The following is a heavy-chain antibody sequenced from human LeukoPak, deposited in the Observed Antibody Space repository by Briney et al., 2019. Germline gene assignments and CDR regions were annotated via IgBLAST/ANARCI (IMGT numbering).Heavy chain of an antibody. J-gene: IGHJ1*01. D-gene: IGHD4-17*01. CDR2: ISAYNGNT. CDR3: ARTYGDNAEYFQH. CDR1: GYTFTNYG. Sequence: ASVKVSCKSSGYTFTNYGIIWVRQAPGQGLEWMGWISAYNGNTNYAQKLQGRVTMTTDTSTSTAYMELRSLRSDDTVVYYCARTYGDNAEYFQHWGQGTLVTVSS. V-gene: IGHV1-18*01.